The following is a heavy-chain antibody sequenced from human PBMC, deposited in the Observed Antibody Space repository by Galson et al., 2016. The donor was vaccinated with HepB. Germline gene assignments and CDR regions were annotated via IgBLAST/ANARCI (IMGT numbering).Heavy chain of an antibody. V-gene: IGHV3-23*01. J-gene: IGHJ3*02. CDR2: IRGSGTGT. Sequence: SLRLSCAASGFSISIYSMNWVRQAPGKGLEWVSAIRGSGTGTSYTDSVKGRFIISRDNSKNTLYLQMNSLRAEDAAVYYCAKISFVGYNSGWGGSFDIWGRGTMVTVSS. D-gene: IGHD6-19*01. CDR3: AKISFVGYNSGWGGSFDI. CDR1: GFSISIYS.